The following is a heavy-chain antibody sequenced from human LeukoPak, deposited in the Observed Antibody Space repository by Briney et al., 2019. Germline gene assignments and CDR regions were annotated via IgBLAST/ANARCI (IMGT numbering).Heavy chain of an antibody. CDR3: ARVDYYAREFDY. D-gene: IGHD3-10*01. Sequence: SQTLSLTCTVSSGSISSGGYYWSWIRQHPGKGLEWIGYIYYSGSTYYNPSLKSRVTISVDTSKNQFSLKLSSVTAADTAVYYCARVDYYAREFDYWGQGTLVTVSS. CDR1: SGSISSGGYY. CDR2: IYYSGST. J-gene: IGHJ4*02. V-gene: IGHV4-31*03.